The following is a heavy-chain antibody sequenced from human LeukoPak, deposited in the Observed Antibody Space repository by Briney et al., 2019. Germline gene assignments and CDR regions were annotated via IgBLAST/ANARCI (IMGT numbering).Heavy chain of an antibody. J-gene: IGHJ4*02. V-gene: IGHV3-48*01. CDR1: GFTFSSYS. CDR2: ISSSSSTI. Sequence: GGSLRLSCAASGFTFSSYSMNWVRQAPGKGLKWVSYISSSSSTIYYADSVKGRFTISRDNAKNSLYLQMNSLRAEDTAVYCCAREEVATIIDYWGQGTLVTVSS. CDR3: AREEVATIIDY. D-gene: IGHD5-12*01.